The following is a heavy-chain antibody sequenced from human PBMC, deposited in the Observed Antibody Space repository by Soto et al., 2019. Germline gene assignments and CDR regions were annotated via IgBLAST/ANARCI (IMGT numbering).Heavy chain of an antibody. J-gene: IGHJ6*02. Sequence: QVQLVQSGAEVKAPGASVKVACKTSVYTFTNYVVHWVRQAPGQGLEWMGAINPGNRITNYALKFQGRVTMTKDTSTNTVYLDLSSLRSEDTAVYSCAKDPNYYAFWAGSFYYHGMDVWGQGTTVTVSS. CDR3: AKDPNYYAFWAGSFYYHGMDV. D-gene: IGHD3-3*01. V-gene: IGHV1-46*01. CDR1: VYTFTNYV. CDR2: INPGNRIT.